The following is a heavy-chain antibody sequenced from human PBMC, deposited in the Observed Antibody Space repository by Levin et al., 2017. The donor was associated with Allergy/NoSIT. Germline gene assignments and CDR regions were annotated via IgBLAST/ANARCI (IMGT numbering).Heavy chain of an antibody. V-gene: IGHV3-7*01. Sequence: GGSLRLSCAASRFPFSNYWMAWVRQAPGKGLEWVANIKQDGSEKYYVDSVKGRFTISRDNAKNSVFLQMNSLRAEDTAVYYCAREGRHSSSHFDYWGQGTLVTVSS. D-gene: IGHD6-6*01. CDR3: AREGRHSSSHFDY. CDR2: IKQDGSEK. CDR1: RFPFSNYW. J-gene: IGHJ4*02.